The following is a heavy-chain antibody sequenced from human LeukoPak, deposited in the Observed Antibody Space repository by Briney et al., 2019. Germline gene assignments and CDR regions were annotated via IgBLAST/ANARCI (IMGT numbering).Heavy chain of an antibody. V-gene: IGHV4-59*01. CDR3: ARVGITMVRGVIITGFYYGMDV. CDR2: IYYSGST. J-gene: IGHJ6*02. CDR1: GGSISSYY. Sequence: PSETLSLTCTVSGGSISSYYRSWIRQPPGKGLEWTGYIYYSGSTNYNPSLKSRVTISVAASKNQFSLKLSSVTAADTAVYYCARVGITMVRGVIITGFYYGMDVWGQGTTVTVSS. D-gene: IGHD3-10*01.